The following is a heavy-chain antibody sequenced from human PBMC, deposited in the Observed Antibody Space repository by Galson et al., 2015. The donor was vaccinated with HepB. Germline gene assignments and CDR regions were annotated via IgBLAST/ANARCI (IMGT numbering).Heavy chain of an antibody. V-gene: IGHV3-23*01. Sequence: SLRLSCAASGFTFSSYAMSWVRQAPGKGLEWVSAISGSGGSTYYADSVKGRFTISRDNSKNTLYLQMNSLRAEDTAVYYCAKSLGDYYGSGSYQGKPFDYWGQGTLVTVSS. CDR2: ISGSGGST. D-gene: IGHD3-10*01. J-gene: IGHJ4*02. CDR3: AKSLGDYYGSGSYQGKPFDY. CDR1: GFTFSSYA.